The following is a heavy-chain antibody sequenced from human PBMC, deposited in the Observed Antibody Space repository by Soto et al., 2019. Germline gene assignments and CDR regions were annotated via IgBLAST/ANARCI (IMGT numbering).Heavy chain of an antibody. CDR3: ARSLEGTTVTNWFDP. Sequence: VQMVQSGAEVKKPGSSVKVSCKASADTFNSYSLSWLRQAPGQRLEWMGGITPVFGTADYAQSFEDRLTITDDDSTSTVYMELSSLRSDDTAVYYCARSLEGTTVTNWFDPWGQGALVTVSS. CDR2: ITPVFGTA. V-gene: IGHV1-69*01. D-gene: IGHD4-17*01. J-gene: IGHJ5*02. CDR1: ADTFNSYS.